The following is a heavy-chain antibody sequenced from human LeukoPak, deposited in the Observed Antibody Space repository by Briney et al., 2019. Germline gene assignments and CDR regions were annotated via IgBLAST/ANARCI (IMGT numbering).Heavy chain of an antibody. CDR3: ARRFGLRLGELSSPRPYNWFDP. Sequence: ASVKVSCKASGGTFSSYAISWVRQAPGQGLEWMGRIIPILGIANYAQKFQGRVTITADKSTSTAYMELSSLRSEDTAVYYCARRFGLRLGELSSPRPYNWFDPWGQGTLATVSS. CDR2: IIPILGIA. CDR1: GGTFSSYA. V-gene: IGHV1-69*04. D-gene: IGHD3-16*02. J-gene: IGHJ5*02.